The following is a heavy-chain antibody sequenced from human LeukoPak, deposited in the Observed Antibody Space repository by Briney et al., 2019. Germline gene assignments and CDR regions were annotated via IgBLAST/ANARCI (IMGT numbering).Heavy chain of an antibody. Sequence: PGGSLRLSCAASGFTFSSYGMHWVRQAPGKGPEWVSTLTGSGASTYYADSVKGRFTISRDNSKNTLYLQMNSLRAEDTAVYYCAKWGGDVVSPDAFDIWGQGTMVTVSS. CDR2: LTGSGAST. V-gene: IGHV3-23*01. CDR3: AKWGGDVVSPDAFDI. J-gene: IGHJ3*02. D-gene: IGHD2-21*02. CDR1: GFTFSSYG.